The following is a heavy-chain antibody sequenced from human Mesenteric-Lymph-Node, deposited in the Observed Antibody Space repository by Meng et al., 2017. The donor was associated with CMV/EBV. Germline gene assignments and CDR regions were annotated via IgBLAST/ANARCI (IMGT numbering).Heavy chain of an antibody. CDR3: ATRYCGSTSCYTPYGMDV. CDR1: GFTLRSYE. J-gene: IGHJ6*02. Sequence: GESLKISCAAPGFTLRSYEMNWVRLAPGKGLEWVSYISSDGSNTYYANSVKGRFTISRDNSKNTLYLQMSSLRAEDTALYYCATRYCGSTSCYTPYGMDVWGQGTTVTVSS. D-gene: IGHD2-2*02. CDR2: ISSDGSNT. V-gene: IGHV3-48*01.